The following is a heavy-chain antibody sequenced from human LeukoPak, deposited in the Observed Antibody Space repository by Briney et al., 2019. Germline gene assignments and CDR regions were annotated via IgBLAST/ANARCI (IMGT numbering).Heavy chain of an antibody. J-gene: IGHJ3*02. CDR3: ARGGRSGYYPWSPGAFDI. Sequence: PGGSLRLSCAASGFTFSSYAMSWVRQAPGKGLEWVSAISGSGGSTYYADSVKGRFTISRDNSKNTLYLQMNSLRAEDTAVYYCARGGRSGYYPWSPGAFDIWGQGTMVTVSS. CDR2: ISGSGGST. D-gene: IGHD3-22*01. CDR1: GFTFSSYA. V-gene: IGHV3-23*01.